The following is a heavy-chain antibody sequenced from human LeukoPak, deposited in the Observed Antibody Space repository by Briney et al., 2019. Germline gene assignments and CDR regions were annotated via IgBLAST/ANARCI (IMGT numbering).Heavy chain of an antibody. D-gene: IGHD2-15*01. Sequence: WASVKVSCKASGGTFSSYAISWVRQAPGQGLEWMGKIFPILGIANYAQKFQGRVTITADKSTSTAYMELSSLRSEDTAVYYCARSPPGYCSGGSCSDPFDPWGQGTLVTVSS. CDR3: ARSPPGYCSGGSCSDPFDP. J-gene: IGHJ5*02. V-gene: IGHV1-69*04. CDR1: GGTFSSYA. CDR2: IFPILGIA.